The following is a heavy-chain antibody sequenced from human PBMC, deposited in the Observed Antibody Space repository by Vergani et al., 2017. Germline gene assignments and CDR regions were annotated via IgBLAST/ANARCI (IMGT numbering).Heavy chain of an antibody. CDR3: AREDYDILTGIDY. CDR2: INAGNGNT. Sequence: QVQLVQSGAEVKKPGSSVKVSCKASGYTFTSYAMHWVRQAPGQRLEWMGWINAGNGNTKYSQKFQGRVTITRDTSASTAYMELSSLRSEDTAVYYCAREDYDILTGIDYWGQGTLVTVSS. D-gene: IGHD3-9*01. V-gene: IGHV1-3*01. J-gene: IGHJ4*02. CDR1: GYTFTSYA.